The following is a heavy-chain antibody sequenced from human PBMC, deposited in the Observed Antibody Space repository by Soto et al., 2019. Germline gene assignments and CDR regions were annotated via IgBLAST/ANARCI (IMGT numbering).Heavy chain of an antibody. J-gene: IGHJ5*02. CDR2: ISYTGTT. V-gene: IGHV4-59*12. D-gene: IGHD6-13*01. CDR3: ARGRFSGSWFVFDP. CDR1: GDSISRFY. Sequence: SETLSLTCTVFGDSISRFYWTWIRQAPGKRLEWIGYISYTGTTNYNPSIQSRVTMSVYPSKNQFSLNLSSVTAADTSLYYCARGRFSGSWFVFDPWGQGTMVTVSS.